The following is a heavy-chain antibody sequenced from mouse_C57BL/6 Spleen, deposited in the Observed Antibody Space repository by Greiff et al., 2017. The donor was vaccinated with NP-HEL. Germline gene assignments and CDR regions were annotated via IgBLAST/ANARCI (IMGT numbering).Heavy chain of an antibody. V-gene: IGHV6-3*01. Sequence: DVMLVESGGGLVQPGGSMKLSCVASGFTFSNYWMNWVRQSPEKGLEWVAQIRLKSDNYATHYAESVKGRFTISRDDSKSSVYLQMNNLRAEDTGIYYCTDYEYAMDYWGQGTSVTVSS. D-gene: IGHD2-3*01. CDR3: TDYEYAMDY. J-gene: IGHJ4*01. CDR2: IRLKSDNYAT. CDR1: GFTFSNYW.